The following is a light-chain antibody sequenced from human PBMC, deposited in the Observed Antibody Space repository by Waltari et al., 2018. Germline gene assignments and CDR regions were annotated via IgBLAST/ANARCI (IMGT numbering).Light chain of an antibody. Sequence: QPVLTQPPSVSAAPGRGVTIPCSEGTSNFGNNYVSWYRQFPGTAPKLLTYEKTERPSGIPGRFSGSKSGTSATLDITGLQAGDEADYYCGTWDSSLSGAVFGGGTHLTVL. CDR3: GTWDSSLSGAV. J-gene: IGLJ7*01. CDR1: TSNFGNNY. V-gene: IGLV1-51*02. CDR2: EKT.